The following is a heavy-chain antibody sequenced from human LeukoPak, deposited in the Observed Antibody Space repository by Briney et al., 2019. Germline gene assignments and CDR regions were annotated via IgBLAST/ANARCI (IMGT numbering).Heavy chain of an antibody. Sequence: PGGSLRLSCVASEFIFSNYWMHWVRQAPGKGLGWVSRINRDARTTYYAGSVKGRFTISRDNAKNTLYLQLNSLRAEDTAIYYGARGSHNWNDDQPSDVWGQGTMVTVSS. CDR1: EFIFSNYW. CDR3: ARGSHNWNDDQPSDV. V-gene: IGHV3-74*01. J-gene: IGHJ3*01. CDR2: INRDARTT. D-gene: IGHD1-1*01.